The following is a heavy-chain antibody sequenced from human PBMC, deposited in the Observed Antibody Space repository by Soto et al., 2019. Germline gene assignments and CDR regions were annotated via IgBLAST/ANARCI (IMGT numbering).Heavy chain of an antibody. CDR1: GFTFGSYW. Sequence: PGGSLRLSWAASGFTFGSYWMHWVRQAQGKGLVWVSRINSGGSLITYADSVKGRFTISRDNAKNTLYLQMDSLRGEDTAVYYCVRDSSGSYWGQGTLVTVSS. V-gene: IGHV3-74*03. D-gene: IGHD6-19*01. J-gene: IGHJ4*02. CDR2: INSGGSLI. CDR3: VRDSSGSY.